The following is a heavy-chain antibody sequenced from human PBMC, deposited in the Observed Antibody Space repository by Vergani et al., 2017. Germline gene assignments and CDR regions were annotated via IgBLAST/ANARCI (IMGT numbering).Heavy chain of an antibody. CDR1: GFTFSSYG. Sequence: QVQLVESGGGVVQPGRSLRLSCAASGFTFSSYGMHWVRQAPGKGLEWVAVIWYDGSNKYYADSVKGRFTISRDNSKNTLYLQMNSLRAEDTAVYYCARILLDGYNSGAIDYWGQETLVTVSS. V-gene: IGHV3-33*01. J-gene: IGHJ4*02. CDR3: ARILLDGYNSGAIDY. D-gene: IGHD5-24*01. CDR2: IWYDGSNK.